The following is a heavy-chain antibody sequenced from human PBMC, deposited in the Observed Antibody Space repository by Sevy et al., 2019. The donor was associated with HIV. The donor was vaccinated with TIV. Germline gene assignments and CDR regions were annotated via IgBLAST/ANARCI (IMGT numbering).Heavy chain of an antibody. CDR1: GFTFSSYG. CDR2: IWYDGSNK. V-gene: IGHV3-33*01. Sequence: GGSLRLSCAASGFTFSSYGMHWVRQAPGKGLEWVAVIWYDGSNKYYADSVKGRFTISRDNSKNTLYLQMNSLRAEDTAVYYCARDYRMWQWLVRGIGRFDPWGQGTLVTVSS. D-gene: IGHD6-19*01. CDR3: ARDYRMWQWLVRGIGRFDP. J-gene: IGHJ5*02.